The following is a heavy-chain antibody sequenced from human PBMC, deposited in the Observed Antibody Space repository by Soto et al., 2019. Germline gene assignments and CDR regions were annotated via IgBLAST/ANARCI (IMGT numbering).Heavy chain of an antibody. CDR1: GGTFSSYT. CDR3: ARAYYYGSGLGY. Sequence: QVQLVQSGAEVKKPGSSVKVSCKASGGTFSSYTISWVRQAPGQGLEWMGRIIPILGIANYAQKFQGRVTITAEKSTSTAYMELSSLRSEDTAVYYCARAYYYGSGLGYWGQGTLVTVSS. D-gene: IGHD3-10*01. V-gene: IGHV1-69*02. J-gene: IGHJ4*02. CDR2: IIPILGIA.